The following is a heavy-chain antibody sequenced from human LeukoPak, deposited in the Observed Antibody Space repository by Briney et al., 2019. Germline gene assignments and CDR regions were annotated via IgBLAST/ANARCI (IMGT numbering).Heavy chain of an antibody. J-gene: IGHJ5*02. V-gene: IGHV4-59*01. CDR2: IYNSGST. CDR1: GGSISSYY. Sequence: SETLSLTCTVSGGSISSYYWSWIRQPPGKGLEWMGFIYNSGSTNNNPSLKSRLTISVDTSKNQFSLKLSSVTAADTAVYYCARGRDWFDPWGQGTLVTVSS. CDR3: ARGRDWFDP.